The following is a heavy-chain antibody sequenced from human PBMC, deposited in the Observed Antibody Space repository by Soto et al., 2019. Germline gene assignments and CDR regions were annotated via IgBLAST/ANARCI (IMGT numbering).Heavy chain of an antibody. CDR3: SALGV. V-gene: IGHV3-15*07. D-gene: IGHD1-26*01. Sequence: EVQLVESGGGLVEPGGSLRLSCAASGFNFINAWMHWVRQAPGKGLKWVGRIKSKADGETTDYAAPVKGRFIISRDDSKNTLYLQINSLKMEDTAVYYCSALGVWGQGTTVTVSS. CDR2: IKSKADGETT. CDR1: GFNFINAW. J-gene: IGHJ6*02.